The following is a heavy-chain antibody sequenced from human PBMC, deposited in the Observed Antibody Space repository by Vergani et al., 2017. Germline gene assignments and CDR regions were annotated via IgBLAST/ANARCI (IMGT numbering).Heavy chain of an antibody. Sequence: EVQLEESGGGLVLPGRSLRLSCVASGFTSAGYAMHWVRQAPGKGLEWVSGISWNNNSIGYEDPVKGSFTISRDNAKNSLYLQMNRLRDEETALDYGANDWGTPSGGGWFDPWGQGTLVTVSS. CDR1: GFTSAGYA. CDR3: ANDWGTPSGGGWFDP. V-gene: IGHV3-9*02. J-gene: IGHJ5*02. D-gene: IGHD3-10*01. CDR2: ISWNNNSI.